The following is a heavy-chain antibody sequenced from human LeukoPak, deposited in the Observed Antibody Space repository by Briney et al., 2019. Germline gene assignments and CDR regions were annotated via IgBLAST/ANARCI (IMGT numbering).Heavy chain of an antibody. Sequence: GGSLRLSCAASGFTFSSYGMHWGCQAPGKGLGWVAVISCDGSNKYYADSVKGRFTISRDNSKNTLYLQMNSLRAEDTAVYYCAKRGDYGGNSPFDYWGQGTLVTVSS. V-gene: IGHV3-30*18. CDR1: GFTFSSYG. CDR2: ISCDGSNK. J-gene: IGHJ4*02. D-gene: IGHD4-23*01. CDR3: AKRGDYGGNSPFDY.